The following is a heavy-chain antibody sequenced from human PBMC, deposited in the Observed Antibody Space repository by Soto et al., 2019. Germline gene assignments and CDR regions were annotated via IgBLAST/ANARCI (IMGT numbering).Heavy chain of an antibody. V-gene: IGHV4-39*07. J-gene: IGHJ4*02. CDR2: IYYSGST. CDR1: GGSISTSSYY. Sequence: PSETLSLTCTVSGGSISTSSYYWGGIRQPPGKGLEWIGSIYYSGSTYYNPSLKSRVTISVDTSKNQFSLNLSSVTAADTAVYYCTRVGARYCSGTTCPIDYWGQGTLV. D-gene: IGHD2-2*01. CDR3: TRVGARYCSGTTCPIDY.